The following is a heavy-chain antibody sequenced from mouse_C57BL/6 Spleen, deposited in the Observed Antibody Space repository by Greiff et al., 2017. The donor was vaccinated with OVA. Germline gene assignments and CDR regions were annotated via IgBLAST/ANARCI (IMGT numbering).Heavy chain of an antibody. D-gene: IGHD1-1*01. J-gene: IGHJ4*01. V-gene: IGHV14-4*01. Sequence: DVKLVESGAELVRPGASVKLSCTASGFNIKDDYMHWVKQRPEQGLEWIGWIDPENGDTEYASKFQGKATITADTSSNTAYLQLSSLTSEDTAVYYCTNYYGSSYDAMDYWGQGTSVTVSS. CDR3: TNYYGSSYDAMDY. CDR1: GFNIKDDY. CDR2: IDPENGDT.